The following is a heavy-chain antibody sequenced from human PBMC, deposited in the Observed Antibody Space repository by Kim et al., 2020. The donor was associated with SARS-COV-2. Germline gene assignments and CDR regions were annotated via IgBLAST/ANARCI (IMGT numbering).Heavy chain of an antibody. Sequence: SETLSLTCAVYGGSFSGYHWSWIRQSPWKGLEWIGEFTHDGSTNYNPSLKSRVTISADTSKNQFSLNLNSVTAADTAVYYCARGFRSRKGAAGTDYWGQGTLVTVSS. D-gene: IGHD6-13*01. V-gene: IGHV4-34*01. CDR3: ARGFRSRKGAAGTDY. CDR1: GGSFSGYH. J-gene: IGHJ4*02. CDR2: FTHDGST.